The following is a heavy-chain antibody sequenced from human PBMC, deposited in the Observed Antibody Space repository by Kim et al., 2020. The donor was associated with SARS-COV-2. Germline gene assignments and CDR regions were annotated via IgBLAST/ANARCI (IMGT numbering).Heavy chain of an antibody. CDR3: VRDAGAV. Sequence: GGSLRLSCVSSGFTFSNFRMSWVRQAPGKGLEWVAIISEDESATHYLDSVKGRFAISRDNARNSLYLQMSSLRAEDTAVYNCVRDAGAVRGHGSTVTVFS. CDR1: GFTFSNFR. J-gene: IGHJ6*01. D-gene: IGHD7-27*01. CDR2: ISEDESAT. V-gene: IGHV3-7*01.